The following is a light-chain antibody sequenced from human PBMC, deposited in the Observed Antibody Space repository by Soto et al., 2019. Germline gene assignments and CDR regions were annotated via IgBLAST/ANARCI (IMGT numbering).Light chain of an antibody. V-gene: IGKV1-12*01. Sequence: DLQMTQSPSSVSASVGDRVTITCRASQGISSYLAWYQQKPGNAPKLLIYRSSTLQGGVPSRFSGGGSGTDFTLTISNLQPEDFATYYCQQAYSFPLTFGPGTKVDIK. CDR2: RSS. CDR1: QGISSY. J-gene: IGKJ3*01. CDR3: QQAYSFPLT.